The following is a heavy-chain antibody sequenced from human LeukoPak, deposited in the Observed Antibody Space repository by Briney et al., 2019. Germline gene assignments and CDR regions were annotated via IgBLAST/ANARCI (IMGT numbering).Heavy chain of an antibody. CDR2: IIPIFGIA. D-gene: IGHD6-19*01. V-gene: IGHV1-69*04. CDR3: ARDFGGHRSSGWYLWFDP. CDR1: GGTFSSYA. Sequence: SVKVSCKASGGTFSSYAISWVRQAPGQGLEWMGRIIPIFGIANYAQKFQGRVTITADKSTSSAYMELSSLRSEDTAVYYCARDFGGHRSSGWYLWFDPWGQGTLVTVSS. J-gene: IGHJ5*02.